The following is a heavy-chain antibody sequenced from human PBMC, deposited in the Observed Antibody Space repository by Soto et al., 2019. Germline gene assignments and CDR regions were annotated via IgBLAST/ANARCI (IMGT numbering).Heavy chain of an antibody. CDR3: ARGREGYDFWSGYYGYYYGMDV. CDR1: GYTFTGYY. J-gene: IGHJ6*02. CDR2: INPNSGGT. Sequence: ASVKVSCKACGYTFTGYYMHWVRQAPGQGLEWMGWINPNSGGTNYAQKFQGWVTMTRDTSISTAYMELSRLRSDDTAVYYCARGREGYDFWSGYYGYYYGMDVWGQGTTVTVSS. D-gene: IGHD3-3*01. V-gene: IGHV1-2*04.